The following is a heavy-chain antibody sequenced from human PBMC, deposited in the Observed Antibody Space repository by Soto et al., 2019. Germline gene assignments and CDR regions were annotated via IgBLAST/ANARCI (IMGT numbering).Heavy chain of an antibody. D-gene: IGHD3-22*01. Sequence: PSQTLSLTCATSGDSVSSNSAAWNWIRQSPWRGLEWLGRTYYRSKWYNDYAVSVKSRITINPDTSKNQFSLQLNSVTPEDTAVYYCARAARDYDSSGYYYYYYGMDVWGQGTTVTVSS. J-gene: IGHJ6*02. CDR1: GDSVSSNSAA. CDR2: TYYRSKWYN. V-gene: IGHV6-1*01. CDR3: ARAARDYDSSGYYYYYYGMDV.